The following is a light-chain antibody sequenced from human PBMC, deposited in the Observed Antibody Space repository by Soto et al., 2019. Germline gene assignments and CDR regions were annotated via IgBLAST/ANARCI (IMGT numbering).Light chain of an antibody. CDR1: QSVLYSSFNQNY. V-gene: IGKV4-1*01. Sequence: DIVMTQSPDSLAVSLGERATINCKSSQSVLYSSFNQNYLAWYQHKPGQPPKLLIYWASTRESGVPDRFSGSGSGTDFTLTISSLQAEDVAVYYCQQYYSTPPTFGGGTKVEIK. J-gene: IGKJ4*01. CDR3: QQYYSTPPT. CDR2: WAS.